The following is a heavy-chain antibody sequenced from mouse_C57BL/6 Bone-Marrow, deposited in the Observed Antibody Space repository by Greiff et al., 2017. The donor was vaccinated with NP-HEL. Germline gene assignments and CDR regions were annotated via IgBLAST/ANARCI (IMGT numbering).Heavy chain of an antibody. J-gene: IGHJ2*01. CDR2: IHPNSGST. V-gene: IGHV1-64*01. D-gene: IGHD2-4*01. Sequence: QVQLQQPGAELVKPGASVKLSCKASGYTFTSYWMHWVKQRPGQGLEWIGMIHPNSGSTNYNEKFKSKATLTVDKSSSTAYMQLSSLTSEDSAVYYCARILYYDYDVNYFDYWGQGTTLTVSS. CDR3: ARILYYDYDVNYFDY. CDR1: GYTFTSYW.